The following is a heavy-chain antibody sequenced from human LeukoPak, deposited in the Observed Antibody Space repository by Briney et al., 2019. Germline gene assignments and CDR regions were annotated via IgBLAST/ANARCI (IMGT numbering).Heavy chain of an antibody. CDR1: GGSISSYY. CDR3: ARDTGSLYYYFYMDV. Sequence: NPSETLSLTCTVSGGSISSYYWSWIRQPPGKGLEWMGYIYYSGSTNYNPSLTSRVTISVDTSKNQFSLKLSSVTAAATAVYYCARDTGSLYYYFYMDVWGKGTTVTVSS. J-gene: IGHJ6*03. V-gene: IGHV4-59*01. CDR2: IYYSGST.